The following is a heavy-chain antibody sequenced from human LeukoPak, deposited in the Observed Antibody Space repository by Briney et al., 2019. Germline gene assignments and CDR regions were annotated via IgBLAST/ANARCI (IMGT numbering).Heavy chain of an antibody. CDR2: ISNTGITR. D-gene: IGHD3-10*01. CDR1: GFTFSDYY. Sequence: GGSLRLSCAASGFTFSDYYMSWIRQAPGKGLEWVSYISNTGITRHYADSVKGRFTISRDNAKNSLHLQVNSLRAEDTAVYYCVRERFHGSGAPKFDFWGQGTLVTVSS. CDR3: VRERFHGSGAPKFDF. V-gene: IGHV3-11*04. J-gene: IGHJ4*02.